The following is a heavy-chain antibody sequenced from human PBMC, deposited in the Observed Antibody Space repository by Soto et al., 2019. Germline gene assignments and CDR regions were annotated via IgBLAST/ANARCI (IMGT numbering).Heavy chain of an antibody. CDR1: GFTFSDYA. CDR2: ISGGGGST. Sequence: EVQLLESGGGLVQPGGSLRLSCAASGFTFSDYAMSWVRQAPGKGLQWVSAISGGGGSTYYADSVKGRFTISRDNSKNTLYLQMNSLRADDTAVYYCAKGTQVVVTSQYYFDYWGQGTLVTVSS. CDR3: AKGTQVVVTSQYYFDY. V-gene: IGHV3-23*01. D-gene: IGHD2-21*02. J-gene: IGHJ4*02.